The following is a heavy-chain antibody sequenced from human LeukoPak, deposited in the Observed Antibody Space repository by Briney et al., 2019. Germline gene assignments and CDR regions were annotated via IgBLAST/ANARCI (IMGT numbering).Heavy chain of an antibody. J-gene: IGHJ4*02. Sequence: PGGSLRLSCAASGFAFSTYSMNWVRQAPGKGLEWVSYITSTSATKYYADSVKGRFTVSRDNAKSSLFLQMNSLRDEDTAVYYCVRDGGGLDCWGQGTLVIVSS. CDR3: VRDGGGLDC. CDR2: ITSTSATK. V-gene: IGHV3-48*02. D-gene: IGHD3-16*01. CDR1: GFAFSTYS.